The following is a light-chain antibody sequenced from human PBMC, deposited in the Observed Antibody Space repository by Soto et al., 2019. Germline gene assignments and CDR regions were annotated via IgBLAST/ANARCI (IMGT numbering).Light chain of an antibody. CDR1: QSINNY. V-gene: IGKV1-39*01. CDR3: QQTYKTPLT. CDR2: LAS. Sequence: DIQRTQSPSSLSASVGDRVTISCRASQSINNYLNWYQQKSGKAPKLLIYLASSLSSGVPSRFSGSGSGTDFTLTISSLQPEDSATYYCQQTYKTPLTFGQGTKVEIK. J-gene: IGKJ1*01.